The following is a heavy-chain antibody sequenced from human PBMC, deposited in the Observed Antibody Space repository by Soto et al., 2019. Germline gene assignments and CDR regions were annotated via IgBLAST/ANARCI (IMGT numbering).Heavy chain of an antibody. V-gene: IGHV1-69*13. J-gene: IGHJ6*02. Sequence: SVKVSCKASGGTFSSYAISWVRQAPGQGLEWMGGIIPIFGTANYAQKSQGRVTITADESTSTAYMELSSLRSEDTAVYYCARDDSSGYYSHYYYGMDVWGQGTTVTVSS. CDR1: GGTFSSYA. CDR3: ARDDSSGYYSHYYYGMDV. CDR2: IIPIFGTA. D-gene: IGHD3-22*01.